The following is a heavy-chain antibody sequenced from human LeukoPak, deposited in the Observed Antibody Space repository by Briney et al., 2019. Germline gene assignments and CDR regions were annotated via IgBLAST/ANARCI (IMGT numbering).Heavy chain of an antibody. CDR1: GFTFSSYA. J-gene: IGHJ4*02. CDR3: AKVSPRRRENWNYGGSDY. CDR2: ISGSGGST. V-gene: IGHV3-23*01. Sequence: PGGSLRLSCAASGFTFSSYAMSWVRQAPGKGLEWVSAISGSGGSTYYADSVKGRFTISRDNSKNTLYLQMNSLRAEDTAVYYCAKVSPRRRENWNYGGSDYWGQGTLVTVSS. D-gene: IGHD1-7*01.